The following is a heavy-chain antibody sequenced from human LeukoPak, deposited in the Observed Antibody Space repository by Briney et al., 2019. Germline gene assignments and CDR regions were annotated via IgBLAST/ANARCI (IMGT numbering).Heavy chain of an antibody. Sequence: PSETLSLTCAVYGGSFSGYYWSWIRQPPGKGLEWIGEINHSGSTNYNPSLKSRVTISVDTSKNQFSLKLSSVTAADTAVYYCALRAASSSWRGRFDYWGQGTLVTVSS. CDR3: ALRAASSSWRGRFDY. V-gene: IGHV4-34*01. D-gene: IGHD6-13*01. J-gene: IGHJ4*02. CDR2: INHSGST. CDR1: GGSFSGYY.